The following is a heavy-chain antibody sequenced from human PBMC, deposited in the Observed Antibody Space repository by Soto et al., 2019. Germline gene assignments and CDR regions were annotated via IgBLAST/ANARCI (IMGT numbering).Heavy chain of an antibody. CDR3: AKEGANIVVVVAVPNWFDP. D-gene: IGHD2-15*01. Sequence: GGSLRLSCAASGFTFSIYAMSWVRQAPGKGLEWVSAISGSGGSTYYADSVKGRFTISRDNSKNTLYLQMNSLRAEDTAVYYCAKEGANIVVVVAVPNWFDPWGQGTLVTVSS. CDR2: ISGSGGST. J-gene: IGHJ5*02. V-gene: IGHV3-23*01. CDR1: GFTFSIYA.